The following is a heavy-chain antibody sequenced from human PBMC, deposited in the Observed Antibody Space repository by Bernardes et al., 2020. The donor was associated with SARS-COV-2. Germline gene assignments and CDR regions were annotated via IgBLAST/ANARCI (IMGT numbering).Heavy chain of an antibody. CDR3: TTQLAYCGGDCYPIRGFDP. CDR1: GFTFSNDW. V-gene: IGHV3-15*07. Sequence: GGSLRLSCAASGFTFSNDWMNWVRQAPGKGLEWVGRIKSKTNGRTTDYVAPVKGRFTISRDDSKNTLYLQMNSLKTEDTAVYYCTTQLAYCGGDCYPIRGFDPWGQGTLVTVSS. CDR2: IKSKTNGRTT. J-gene: IGHJ5*02. D-gene: IGHD2-21*02.